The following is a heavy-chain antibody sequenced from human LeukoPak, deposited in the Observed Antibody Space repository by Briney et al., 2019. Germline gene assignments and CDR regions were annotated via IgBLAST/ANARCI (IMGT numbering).Heavy chain of an antibody. CDR2: IKQDGSEK. J-gene: IGHJ5*02. CDR3: ARGVRGLDP. V-gene: IGHV3-7*03. Sequence: GGSLRLSCEASGFTFSGHWMSWVRQAPGKGLEWVGNIKQDGSEKSYVDSVKGRFTISRDNAKNLLYLQMNSLRVEDTAVYYCARGVRGLDPWGQGTLVTVSS. CDR1: GFTFSGHW. D-gene: IGHD4/OR15-4a*01.